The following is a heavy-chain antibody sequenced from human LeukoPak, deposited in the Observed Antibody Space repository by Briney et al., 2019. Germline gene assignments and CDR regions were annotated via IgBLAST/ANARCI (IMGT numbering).Heavy chain of an antibody. CDR1: GSTFISYW. V-gene: IGHV3-7*01. Sequence: GGSLRLSCAASGSTFISYWMSWVRQAAGKGLDWVANIKQDGSEKYYVDSVKGRVTISRDNAKNSLYLQMNSLRAEDTAVYYCARVGATTPVDYWGQGTLVTVSS. CDR2: IKQDGSEK. D-gene: IGHD1-26*01. J-gene: IGHJ4*02. CDR3: ARVGATTPVDY.